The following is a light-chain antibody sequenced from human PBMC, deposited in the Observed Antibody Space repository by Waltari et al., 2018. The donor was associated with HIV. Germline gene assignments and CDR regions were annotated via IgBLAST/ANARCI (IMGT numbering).Light chain of an antibody. V-gene: IGKV3-15*01. J-gene: IGKJ4*01. CDR2: GAS. Sequence: EIVMTQSPASMSVSPGERDPPSCRASQNVIRNLSWYQKKPGQVSRLLIYGASTRASGIPARFSGSGSGTEFTLTISSLQSEDFAVYFCQQYNDWPLTFGGGTKVEI. CDR1: QNVIRN. CDR3: QQYNDWPLT.